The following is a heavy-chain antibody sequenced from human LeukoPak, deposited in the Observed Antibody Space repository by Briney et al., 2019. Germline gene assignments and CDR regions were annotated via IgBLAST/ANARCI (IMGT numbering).Heavy chain of an antibody. V-gene: IGHV3-30*02. CDR1: GFTFSSYG. CDR2: IRYDGSNK. D-gene: IGHD1-26*01. CDR3: AKDAGGSLYYYYMDV. Sequence: GGSLRLSCAASGFTFSSYGMHWVRQAPGKGLEWVAFIRYDGSNKYHADSVKGRFTISRDKSKNTLYLQMNSLRAEDTAVYYCAKDAGGSLYYYYMDVWGKGTTVTISS. J-gene: IGHJ6*03.